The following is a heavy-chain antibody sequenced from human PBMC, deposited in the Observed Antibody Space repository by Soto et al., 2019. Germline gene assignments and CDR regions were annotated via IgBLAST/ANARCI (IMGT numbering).Heavy chain of an antibody. CDR1: GYSFTTYW. J-gene: IGHJ6*02. V-gene: IGHV5-51*01. CDR2: FHPGESDT. Sequence: PGESLKISCESHGYSFTTYWVTWVRQKPGKGLEWVGSFHPGESDTRYSPSFRGQVTISADRSLTTAYLQWSSLQVADTAIYYCARHENTYYNFYGMDLWGQGTTVTVSS. CDR3: ARHENTYYNFYGMDL.